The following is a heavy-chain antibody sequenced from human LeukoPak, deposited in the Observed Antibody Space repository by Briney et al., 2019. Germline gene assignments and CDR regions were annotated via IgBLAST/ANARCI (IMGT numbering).Heavy chain of an antibody. CDR2: IYPCEFDT. Sequence: GESLRIFCKGFGYSFTNYLIGWGRQMPGKGLEWIGVIYPCEFDTRYSPSFQGQVTISVDKSINTAYLQWRSLKASDTAMYYCARRPTHYDSSGYYYGLYYFDYWGQGTLVTVSS. CDR1: GYSFTNYL. CDR3: ARRPTHYDSSGYYYGLYYFDY. J-gene: IGHJ4*02. V-gene: IGHV5-51*01. D-gene: IGHD3-22*01.